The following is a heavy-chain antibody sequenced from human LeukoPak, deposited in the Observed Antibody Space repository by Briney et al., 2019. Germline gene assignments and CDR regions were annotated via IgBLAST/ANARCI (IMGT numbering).Heavy chain of an antibody. D-gene: IGHD6-19*01. J-gene: IGHJ4*02. Sequence: SRTLSLTCAVSGGSISSGGHSWNWIRQPQGKGLEWIGYIYNSGGAYSNPSLKSRVTISVDLSKNQFSLKINSVTAADTAVYYCATEAVVGSDGFDYWGQGTLVTVSS. CDR1: GGSISSGGHS. V-gene: IGHV4-30-2*01. CDR2: IYNSGGA. CDR3: ATEAVVGSDGFDY.